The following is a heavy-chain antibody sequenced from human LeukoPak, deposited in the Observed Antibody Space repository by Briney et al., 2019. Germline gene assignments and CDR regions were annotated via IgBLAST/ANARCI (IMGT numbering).Heavy chain of an antibody. D-gene: IGHD5-18*01. J-gene: IGHJ4*02. Sequence: GGSLRLSCAASGFTFSSYSMNWVRQAPGKGLEWVSYISSSSSTIYYADSVKGRFTISRDNAKTSLYLQMNSLRAEDTAVYYCARHLSGITGYTYGRGIDYWGQGTLVTVSS. V-gene: IGHV3-48*04. CDR1: GFTFSSYS. CDR2: ISSSSSTI. CDR3: ARHLSGITGYTYGRGIDY.